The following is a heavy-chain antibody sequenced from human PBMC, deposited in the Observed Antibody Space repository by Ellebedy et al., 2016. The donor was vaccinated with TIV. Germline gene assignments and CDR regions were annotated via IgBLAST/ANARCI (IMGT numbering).Heavy chain of an antibody. CDR3: ARRYYDKSGLFDF. CDR2: IDPRNSYT. V-gene: IGHV5-10-1*01. CDR1: GYYFTNSW. J-gene: IGHJ4*02. D-gene: IGHD3-22*01. Sequence: GESLKISCKGSGYYFTNSWISWVRQVPGKGLEWMGKIDPRNSYTEYNPSFQGHVTFSAARSITTAFLQWNSLKASDTAMYYCARRYYDKSGLFDFWGQGTLVTVSS.